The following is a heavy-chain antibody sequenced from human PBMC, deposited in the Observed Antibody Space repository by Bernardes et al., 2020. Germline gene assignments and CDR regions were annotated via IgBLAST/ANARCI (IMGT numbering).Heavy chain of an antibody. J-gene: IGHJ4*02. Sequence: SLRLSCTASGFTFSTYRMSWVRQAPGKGLEWVAKIKQDGSEKYYVDSVKGRFTISRDNAKTSLCLQMNSLRAEDTAVYYCTRDRGSYFKDYWGQGTLVTVSS. CDR1: GFTFSTYR. V-gene: IGHV3-7*03. CDR2: IKQDGSEK. D-gene: IGHD1-26*01. CDR3: TRDRGSYFKDY.